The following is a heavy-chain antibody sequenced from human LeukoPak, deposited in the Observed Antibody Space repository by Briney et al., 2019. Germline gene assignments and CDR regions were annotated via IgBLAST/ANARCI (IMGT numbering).Heavy chain of an antibody. CDR2: INPNSGGT. V-gene: IGHV1-2*02. J-gene: IGHJ5*02. D-gene: IGHD3-3*01. CDR1: GYTFTGYY. Sequence: ASVKVSCKASGYTFTGYYMHWVRQAPGQGLEWMGWINPNSGGTNYAQKFQGRVTMTRDTSISTAYMELSRLRSDDTAVYYCARVSPPRITIFGVVMGNWFDPWGQGTLVTVSS. CDR3: ARVSPPRITIFGVVMGNWFDP.